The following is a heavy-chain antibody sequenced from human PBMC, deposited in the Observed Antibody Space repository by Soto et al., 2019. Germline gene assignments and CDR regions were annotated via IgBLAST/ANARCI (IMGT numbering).Heavy chain of an antibody. V-gene: IGHV6-1*01. J-gene: IGHJ5*02. CDR1: GDSVSSNTAS. CDR2: TYFRSKWYN. D-gene: IGHD2-15*01. Sequence: SQTLSLTCAISGDSVSSNTASWNWIRQSPSRGLEWLGRTYFRSKWYNDYAVSVKSRIIINPDTSNNQFSLQLNSVTPEDTAVYFFAQGDNPGLKTCYAFDPWCQG. CDR3: AQGDNPGLKTCYAFDP.